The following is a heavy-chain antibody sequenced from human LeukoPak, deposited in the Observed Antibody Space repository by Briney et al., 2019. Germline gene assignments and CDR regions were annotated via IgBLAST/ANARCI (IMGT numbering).Heavy chain of an antibody. D-gene: IGHD6-13*01. V-gene: IGHV3-48*02. CDR3: ARAPSDSSSWGYYFDY. CDR1: GFTFSSYS. Sequence: GGSLRLSCAASGFTFSSYSMNWVCQAPGKGLEWVSYISSSSSTIYYADSVKGRFTISRDNAKNSLYLQMNSLRDEDTAVYYCARAPSDSSSWGYYFDYWGQGTLVTVSS. CDR2: ISSSSSTI. J-gene: IGHJ4*02.